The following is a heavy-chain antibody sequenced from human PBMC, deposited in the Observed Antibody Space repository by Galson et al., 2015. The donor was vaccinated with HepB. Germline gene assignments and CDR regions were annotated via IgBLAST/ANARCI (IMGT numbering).Heavy chain of an antibody. CDR2: ISDSGGDT. CDR1: GFTFSNSA. V-gene: IGHV3-23*01. CDR3: AKYCRGGTCYGYYFDY. D-gene: IGHD2-15*01. J-gene: IGHJ4*02. Sequence: LRLSCAASGFTFSNSAMSRVRQAPGKGLEWVSTISDSGGDTYYADSVKGRFTISRDNSKDTLYLQMYSLRAEDTAVYYCAKYCRGGTCYGYYFDYWGQGTLVTVSS.